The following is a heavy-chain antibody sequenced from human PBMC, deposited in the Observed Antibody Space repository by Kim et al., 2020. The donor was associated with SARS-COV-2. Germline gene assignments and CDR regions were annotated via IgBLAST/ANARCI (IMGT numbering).Heavy chain of an antibody. J-gene: IGHJ4*02. Sequence: SPSFQGKVTISADKTISTGYLQWSSLKASDTAMYYCARHGGGSSSWYDYWGQGTLVTVSS. CDR3: ARHGGGSSSWYDY. D-gene: IGHD6-13*01. V-gene: IGHV5-51*01.